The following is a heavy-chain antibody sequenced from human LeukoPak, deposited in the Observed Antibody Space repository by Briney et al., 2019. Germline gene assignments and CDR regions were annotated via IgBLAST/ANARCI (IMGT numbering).Heavy chain of an antibody. V-gene: IGHV1-18*01. CDR1: GYTSTSYG. Sequence: ASVKVSCKASGYTSTSYGISWVRQAPGQGLEWMGWISAYNGNTNYAQKLQGRVTMTTDTSTSTAYMELRSLRSDDTAVYYCARDRSCSGGSCYYYYGMDVWGQGTTVTVSS. CDR3: ARDRSCSGGSCYYYYGMDV. CDR2: ISAYNGNT. J-gene: IGHJ6*02. D-gene: IGHD2-15*01.